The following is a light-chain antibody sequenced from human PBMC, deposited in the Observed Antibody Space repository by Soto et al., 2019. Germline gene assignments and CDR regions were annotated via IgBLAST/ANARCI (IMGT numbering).Light chain of an antibody. CDR3: QQRSNRPLT. Sequence: EIVLTQSPATLSLSPGERATLSCRASQSVRSYLAWYQQKIGQAPRLLIYDASNRATGIPARFSGSGSGTAFTITISSLEPEYFAVYYCQQRSNRPLTFGGGTKVEIK. CDR1: QSVRSY. J-gene: IGKJ4*01. CDR2: DAS. V-gene: IGKV3-11*01.